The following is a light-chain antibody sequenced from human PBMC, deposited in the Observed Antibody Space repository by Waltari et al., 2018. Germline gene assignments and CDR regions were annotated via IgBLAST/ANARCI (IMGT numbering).Light chain of an antibody. J-gene: IGKJ2*01. CDR2: WAS. Sequence: DIVMTQVPDSLAVSLGERATINCKSSQSVVHSSNDKSYLAWYQHKPGQPPNLLIYWASFLEDGVPDLFSGSGSGTDFTLTISSLQAEDVAVYYCQQYYNPPYTFGQGTKLEIK. CDR3: QQYYNPPYT. V-gene: IGKV4-1*01. CDR1: QSVVHSSNDKSY.